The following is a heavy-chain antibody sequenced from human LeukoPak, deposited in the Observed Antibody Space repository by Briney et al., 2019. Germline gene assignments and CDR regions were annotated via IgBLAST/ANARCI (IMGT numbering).Heavy chain of an antibody. CDR2: IYPGDSDT. D-gene: IGHD3-10*01. J-gene: IGHJ4*02. CDR1: GYSFTSYW. CDR3: ARHVSPPYYGSGSPFDY. Sequence: GASVKVSCKGSGYSFTSYWIGWVRQMPGKGLEWMGIIYPGDSDTRYSPSFQGQVTISADRSISTAYLQWSSLKASDTAMYYCARHVSPPYYGSGSPFDYWGQGTLVTVSS. V-gene: IGHV5-51*01.